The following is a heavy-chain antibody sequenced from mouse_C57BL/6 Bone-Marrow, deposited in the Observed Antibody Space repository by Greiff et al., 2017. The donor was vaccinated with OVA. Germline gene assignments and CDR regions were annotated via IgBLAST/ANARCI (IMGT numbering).Heavy chain of an antibody. CDR2: ISDGGSYT. J-gene: IGHJ4*01. Sequence: DVHLVESGGGLVKPGGSLKLSCAASGFTFSSYAMSWVRQTPDKRLEWVATISDGGSYTYYPDNVKGRFTISRDNAKNNLYLQMSHLKSEDTAMYYCARRLVYAMDYWGQGTSVTVSS. V-gene: IGHV5-4*03. CDR1: GFTFSSYA. CDR3: ARRLVYAMDY.